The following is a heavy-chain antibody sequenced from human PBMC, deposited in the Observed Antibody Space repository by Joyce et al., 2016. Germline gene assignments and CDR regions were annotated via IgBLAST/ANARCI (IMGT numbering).Heavy chain of an antibody. V-gene: IGHV1-2*06. CDR2: INPNTGGT. D-gene: IGHD5-18*01. CDR1: GYTFTGYY. CDR3: ARVVDPAKSFDY. Sequence: QVQLVQSGAEVKRPGASVKVSCKASGYTFTGYYMHWVRQAPRQGLEWMGRINPNTGGTDLAQKFQGRVTMTTDTTISRAYMELSSVNSDDTAVYFCARVVDPAKSFDYWGQGTLVTVSS. J-gene: IGHJ4*02.